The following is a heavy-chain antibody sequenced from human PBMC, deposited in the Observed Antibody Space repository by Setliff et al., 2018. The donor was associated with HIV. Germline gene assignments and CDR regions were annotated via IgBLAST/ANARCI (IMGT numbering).Heavy chain of an antibody. CDR2: IYYSGST. CDR1: GGSIGSGDYY. D-gene: IGHD2-21*02. Sequence: SETLSLTCTVSGGSIGSGDYYWSWIRQHPGKGLEWIGYIYYSGSTYYNPSLKSRVTISVDTSKNQFSLRLSSVTAADTAVYYCARAVCGGDCYSRLNWFDPWGQGTLVTVSS. J-gene: IGHJ5*02. CDR3: ARAVCGGDCYSRLNWFDP. V-gene: IGHV4-31*03.